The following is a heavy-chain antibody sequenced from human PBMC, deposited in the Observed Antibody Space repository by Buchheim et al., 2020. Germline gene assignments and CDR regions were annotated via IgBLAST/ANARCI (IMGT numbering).Heavy chain of an antibody. CDR3: ARHAGDYVWGSYRYPDFDY. Sequence: QLQLQESGPGLVKPSETLSLTCTVSGGSISSSSYYWGWIRQPPGKGLEWIGSIYYSGSTYYNPSLKSRVTISVDTSKNQFSLKLSSVTAADTAVYYCARHAGDYVWGSYRYPDFDYWGQGTL. CDR1: GGSISSSSYY. V-gene: IGHV4-39*01. D-gene: IGHD3-16*02. CDR2: IYYSGST. J-gene: IGHJ4*02.